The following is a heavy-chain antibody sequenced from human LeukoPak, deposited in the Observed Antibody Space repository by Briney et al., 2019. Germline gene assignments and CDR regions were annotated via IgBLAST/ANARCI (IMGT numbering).Heavy chain of an antibody. CDR1: GFTFDDYA. D-gene: IGHD1-14*01. CDR3: AKDLNWNHYGTFDY. Sequence: AGGSLRLSCAASGFTFDDYAMHWVRQAPGKGLEWVSAISGSGGSTYYADSVKGRFTISRDNSKNTLYLQMNSQRAEDTAVYYCAKDLNWNHYGTFDYWGQETLVTVSS. V-gene: IGHV3-23*01. J-gene: IGHJ4*02. CDR2: ISGSGGST.